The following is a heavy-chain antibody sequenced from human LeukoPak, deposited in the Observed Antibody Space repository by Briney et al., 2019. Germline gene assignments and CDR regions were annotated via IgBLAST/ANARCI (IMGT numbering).Heavy chain of an antibody. CDR3: ARVLVVTVFSYYYYMDV. Sequence: GGSLRLSCAASGFTFSSYSMNWVRQAPGKGLEWVSSISSSSSYIYYADSVKGRFTISRDNAKNSLYLQMNSLRAEDTAVYYCARVLVVTVFSYYYYMDVWGKGTTVTVSS. CDR2: ISSSSSYI. CDR1: GFTFSSYS. J-gene: IGHJ6*03. D-gene: IGHD2-8*02. V-gene: IGHV3-21*01.